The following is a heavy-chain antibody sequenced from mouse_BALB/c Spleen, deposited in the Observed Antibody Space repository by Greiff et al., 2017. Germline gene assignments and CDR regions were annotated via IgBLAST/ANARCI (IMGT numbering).Heavy chain of an antibody. D-gene: IGHD2-14*01. J-gene: IGHJ2*01. CDR3: ARGYRYDGGDYFDY. Sequence: EVQLQQSGPELVKPGASVKISCKASGYSFTGYYMHWVKQSHVKSLEWIGRINPYNGATSYNQNFKDKASLTVDKSSSTAYMELHSLTSEDSAVYYCARGYRYDGGDYFDYWGQGTTLTVSS. CDR1: GYSFTGYY. V-gene: IGHV1-31*01. CDR2: INPYNGAT.